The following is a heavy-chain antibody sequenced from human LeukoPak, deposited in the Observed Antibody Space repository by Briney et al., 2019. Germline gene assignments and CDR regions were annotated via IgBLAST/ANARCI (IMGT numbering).Heavy chain of an antibody. D-gene: IGHD5-18*01. J-gene: IGHJ3*02. CDR3: ARLHTAIYYDAFDI. Sequence: SETPSLTCTVSGGSISSYYWSWIRQPPGKGLEWIGYIYYSGSTNYNPSLKSRVTISVDTSKNQFSLKLSSVTAADTAVYYCARLHTAIYYDAFDIWGQGTMVTVSS. V-gene: IGHV4-59*08. CDR1: GGSISSYY. CDR2: IYYSGST.